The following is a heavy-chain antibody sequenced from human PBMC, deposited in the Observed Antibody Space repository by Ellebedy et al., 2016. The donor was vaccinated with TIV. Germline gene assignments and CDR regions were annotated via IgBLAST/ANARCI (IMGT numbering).Heavy chain of an antibody. CDR2: IYHRGGT. CDR1: NGSVSSGDFY. J-gene: IGHJ5*02. V-gene: IGHV4-30-4*01. D-gene: IGHD3-3*01. Sequence: LILSXSVSNGSVSSGDFYWSWIRQPPGKGLEWIGYIYHRGGTYYNPSLKSRVIISIDTSNNQFSLNLTSTTAADTAVYYCARGTSVSRFGVAQWFDPWGEGALVTVSS. CDR3: ARGTSVSRFGVAQWFDP.